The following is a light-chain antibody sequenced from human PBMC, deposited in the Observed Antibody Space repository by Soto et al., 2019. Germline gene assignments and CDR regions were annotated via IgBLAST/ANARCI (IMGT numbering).Light chain of an antibody. V-gene: IGKV3-20*01. CDR2: GAS. Sequence: EIVLTQSPGTLSLFPGERATLSCRASQSLITRYLAWYQQKPGQAPRLLIYGASSRATGIPDRFSGSGSGTDFTLTISRLEPEDVAVYSCQQYGTSPTFDQGTRLEIK. J-gene: IGKJ5*01. CDR1: QSLITRY. CDR3: QQYGTSPT.